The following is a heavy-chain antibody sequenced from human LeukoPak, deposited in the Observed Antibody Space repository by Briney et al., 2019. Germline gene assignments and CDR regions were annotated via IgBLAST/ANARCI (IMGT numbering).Heavy chain of an antibody. V-gene: IGHV4-59*01. CDR3: ARVRDFWSGYDY. CDR2: IYYSGST. Sequence: TPSETLSLTCTVSAGSISSYYWSWIRQPPGKGLEWIGYIYYSGSTNYNPSLKSRVTISVDTSKNQFSLKLSSVTAADTAVYYCARVRDFWSGYDYWGQGTLVTVSS. CDR1: AGSISSYY. J-gene: IGHJ4*02. D-gene: IGHD3-3*01.